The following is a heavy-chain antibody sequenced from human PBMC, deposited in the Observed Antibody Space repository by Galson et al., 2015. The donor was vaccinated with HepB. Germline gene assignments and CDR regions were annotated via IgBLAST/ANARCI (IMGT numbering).Heavy chain of an antibody. Sequence: SVKVSCKASGGTFSSYAISWVRQAPGQGLEWMGGIIPIFGIANYAQKFQGRVTITADKSTSTAYMELSSLRSEDTAVYYCARGASVADPFDYWGQGTLVTVSS. CDR3: ARGASVADPFDY. CDR1: GGTFSSYA. V-gene: IGHV1-69*10. CDR2: IIPIFGIA. D-gene: IGHD6-19*01. J-gene: IGHJ4*02.